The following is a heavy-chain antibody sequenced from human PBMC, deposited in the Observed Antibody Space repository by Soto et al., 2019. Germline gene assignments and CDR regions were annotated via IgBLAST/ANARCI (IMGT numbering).Heavy chain of an antibody. CDR3: AKDRGIQSPADY. CDR1: GYTFNTYF. D-gene: IGHD3-16*01. J-gene: IGHJ4*02. CDR2: ISYDGSNK. V-gene: IGHV3-30*18. Sequence: SCKASGYTFNTYFIHWVRQAPGKGLEWVAVISYDGSNKYYADSVKGRFTISRDNSKNTLYLQMNSLRAEDTAVYYCAKDRGIQSPADYWGQGTLVTVSS.